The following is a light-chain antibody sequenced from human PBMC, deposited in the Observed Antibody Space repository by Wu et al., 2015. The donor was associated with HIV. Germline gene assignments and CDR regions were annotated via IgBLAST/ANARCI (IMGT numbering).Light chain of an antibody. V-gene: IGKV1-33*01. CDR2: EAS. J-gene: IGKJ1*01. CDR1: QDVSKY. CDR3: QQYYTTLWT. Sequence: SQDVSKYLNWYQQKPGKAPNILIYEASNLETGVPSRSSGSGSGTHFTLTISSLQPEDFATYYCQQYYTTLWTFGQGTKVEVK.